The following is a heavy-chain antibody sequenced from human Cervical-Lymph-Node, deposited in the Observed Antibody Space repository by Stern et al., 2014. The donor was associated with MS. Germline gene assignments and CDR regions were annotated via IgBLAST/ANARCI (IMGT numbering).Heavy chain of an antibody. CDR3: ARVSNSGYYGDY. CDR1: GYTFNNYA. CDR2: INTNTGNP. D-gene: IGHD3-22*01. Sequence: QMQLVQSGSELKKPGASVQVSCKSSGYTFNNYAMTWVRQVPGQGLEWMGWINTNTGNPTFAQGFTRRFVVIFDTSVSTAYLQIISLKAEDTAVYYCARVSNSGYYGDYWGQGPLVTASP. V-gene: IGHV7-4-1*02. J-gene: IGHJ4*02.